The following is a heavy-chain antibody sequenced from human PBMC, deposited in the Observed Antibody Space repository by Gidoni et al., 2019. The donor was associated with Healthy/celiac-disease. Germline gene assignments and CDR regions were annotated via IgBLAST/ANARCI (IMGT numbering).Heavy chain of an antibody. D-gene: IGHD1-26*01. CDR3: ARESPIVGATTY. J-gene: IGHJ4*02. CDR2: IIPILGIA. V-gene: IGHV1-69*09. CDR1: GGTFSSYA. Sequence: QVQLVQSGAEVKKPGSSVKVSCKASGGTFSSYAISWVRQAPGQGLEWMGRIIPILGIANYAQKFQGRVTITADKSTSTAYMELSSLRSEDTAVYYCARESPIVGATTYWGQGTLVTVSS.